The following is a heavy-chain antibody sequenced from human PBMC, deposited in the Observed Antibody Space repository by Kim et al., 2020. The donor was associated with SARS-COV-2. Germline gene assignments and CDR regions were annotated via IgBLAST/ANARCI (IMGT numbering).Heavy chain of an antibody. CDR2: VSGSGDGT. J-gene: IGHJ5*01. Sequence: GGSLRLSCAASGFTFSNFLMTWVRQAPGKGPEWVAVVSGSGDGTYSAVSVKSRFTISRDNTSNMLHLVMYGLRAEDTATYYCAEEPGNDWHANWVESWG. CDR3: AEEPGNDWHANWVES. CDR1: GFTFSNFL. V-gene: IGHV3-23*01. D-gene: IGHD3-9*01.